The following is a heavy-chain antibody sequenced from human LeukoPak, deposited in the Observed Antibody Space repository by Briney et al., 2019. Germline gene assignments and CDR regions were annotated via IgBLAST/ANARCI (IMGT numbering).Heavy chain of an antibody. Sequence: SETLSLTCSVSGYSISSAYYWGWIRQPPGKGLEWIGNIFYSGSTYYSPSLRSRVTISLDTSRNQFSLKLNSVTAADTAVYYCAKSNGYGLVDIWGQGTMVTVSS. D-gene: IGHD3-10*01. CDR3: AKSNGYGLVDI. V-gene: IGHV4-38-2*02. J-gene: IGHJ3*02. CDR1: GYSISSAYY. CDR2: IFYSGST.